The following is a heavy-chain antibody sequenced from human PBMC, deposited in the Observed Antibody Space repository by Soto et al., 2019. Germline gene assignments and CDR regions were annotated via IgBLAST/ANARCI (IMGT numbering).Heavy chain of an antibody. D-gene: IGHD3-10*01. J-gene: IGHJ5*02. Sequence: SETLSLTCTVSGGSISSGGYYWSWIRQHPGKGLEWIGYIYYSGSTYYNPSLKSRVTISVDTSKNQFSLKLSSVTAADTAVYYCASAPKVRGVISWFDPWGQGTLVTVSS. CDR3: ASAPKVRGVISWFDP. CDR1: GGSISSGGYY. V-gene: IGHV4-31*03. CDR2: IYYSGST.